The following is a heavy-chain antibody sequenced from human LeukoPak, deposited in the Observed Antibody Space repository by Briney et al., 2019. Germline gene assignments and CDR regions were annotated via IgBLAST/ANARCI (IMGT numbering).Heavy chain of an antibody. CDR3: AKRGVVIRVFLVGFHKGAYYFDS. Sequence: GGSLRLSCAVSGITLSNYGMSWVRQAPGKGLEWVAGLSGSGGGTNYADFVQGRFTISRDNPKNTLYLQMNSLRAEDTAVYFCAKRGVVIRVFLVGFHKGAYYFDSWGQGALVTVSS. CDR2: LSGSGGGT. J-gene: IGHJ4*02. D-gene: IGHD3-10*01. V-gene: IGHV3-23*01. CDR1: GITLSNYG.